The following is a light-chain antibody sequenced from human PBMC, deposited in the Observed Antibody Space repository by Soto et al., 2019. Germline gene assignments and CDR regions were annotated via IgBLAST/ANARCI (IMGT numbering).Light chain of an antibody. CDR1: ESVSTN. Sequence: ETVMTQSPATLSVSPGERATLSCRASESVSTNLAWYQQKPGQAPRLLIYDASNRATGIPARFSGSGSGTDFTLTITSLQPEDFATYYCQQSYGTPITFGQGTRLEIK. CDR2: DAS. V-gene: IGKV3D-15*01. CDR3: QQSYGTPIT. J-gene: IGKJ5*01.